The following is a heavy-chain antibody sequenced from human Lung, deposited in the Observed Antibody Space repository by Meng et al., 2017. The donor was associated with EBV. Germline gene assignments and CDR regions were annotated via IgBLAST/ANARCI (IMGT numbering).Heavy chain of an antibody. CDR3: ASESGRGYTSDY. Sequence: QVRLVQSGAGVKKPGSSVQVSCKTSGGTFSSHAISWVRQATGQGLEWMGGLIPMLGAANYAQKFQARVTITADASTSTHYMQLRSLTSEDTAVYYCASESGRGYTSDYWGQGTLVTVSS. V-gene: IGHV1-69*01. CDR1: GGTFSSHA. D-gene: IGHD3-10*01. CDR2: LIPMLGAA. J-gene: IGHJ4*02.